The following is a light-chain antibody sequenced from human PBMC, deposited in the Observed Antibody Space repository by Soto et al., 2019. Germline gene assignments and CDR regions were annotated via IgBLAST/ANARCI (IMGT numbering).Light chain of an antibody. CDR2: YNS. V-gene: IGLV3-21*04. Sequence: SYELTQPPSVSVAPGKTARITCGGNNIGSKSVHWYQQKPGQAPVLVIYYNSDRPSGIPERISGSNSGNTATLTISRVEAGDEADYYCQVWDSSSDHCVFGTGTKLTVL. CDR3: QVWDSSSDHCV. CDR1: NIGSKS. J-gene: IGLJ1*01.